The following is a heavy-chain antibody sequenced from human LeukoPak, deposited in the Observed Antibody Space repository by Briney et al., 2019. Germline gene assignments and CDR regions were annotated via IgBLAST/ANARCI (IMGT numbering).Heavy chain of an antibody. Sequence: ASVKVSCKASGYTFTGYYMHWVRQAPGQGLEWMGWINPNSGGTNYQGRVTMTRDTSISTAYMELSRLRSDDTAVDYCARDFPFSNSSSLGVDDDYWGPGTLVTVSS. V-gene: IGHV1-2*02. CDR2: INPNSGGT. CDR3: ARDFPFSNSSSLGVDDDY. CDR1: GYTFTGYY. J-gene: IGHJ4*02. D-gene: IGHD6-6*01.